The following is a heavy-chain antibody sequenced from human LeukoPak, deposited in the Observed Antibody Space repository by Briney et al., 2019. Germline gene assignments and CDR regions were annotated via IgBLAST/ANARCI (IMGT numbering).Heavy chain of an antibody. D-gene: IGHD2-15*01. CDR3: AKGGRGSSPSDY. Sequence: GGSLGLSCAATGFTFSSYAMSWVRQAPGKGLEWVSAISGSGGSTYYADTVKGRFTISRDNSKNTLYLQMNSLRAEDTAVYYCAKGGRGSSPSDYWGQGTLVTVSS. CDR1: GFTFSSYA. J-gene: IGHJ4*02. CDR2: ISGSGGST. V-gene: IGHV3-23*01.